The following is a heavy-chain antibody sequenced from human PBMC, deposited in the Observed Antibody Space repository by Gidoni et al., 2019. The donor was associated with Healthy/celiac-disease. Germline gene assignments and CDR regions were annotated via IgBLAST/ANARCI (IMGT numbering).Heavy chain of an antibody. J-gene: IGHJ6*02. V-gene: IGHV4-59*08. CDR1: GGSISSYY. CDR2: IYYSGST. Sequence: QVQLQESGPGLVKPSETLSLTCTVSGGSISSYYWSWIRQPPGKGLEWIGYIYYSGSTNYNPSLKSRVTISVDTFKNQFSLKLSSVTAADTAVYYCARLAVSGYSHYYYYGMDVWGQGTTVTVSS. D-gene: IGHD3-22*01. CDR3: ARLAVSGYSHYYYYGMDV.